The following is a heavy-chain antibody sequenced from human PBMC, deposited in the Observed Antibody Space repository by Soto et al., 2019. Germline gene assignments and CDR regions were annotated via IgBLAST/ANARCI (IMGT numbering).Heavy chain of an antibody. J-gene: IGHJ4*02. D-gene: IGHD6-19*01. CDR3: ARSIAVAGTPEFDY. Sequence: QVQLVESGGGVVQPGRSLRLSCAASGFTFSSFTMHWVRQAPGKGLEWVAVISYDENNRYYADSVKGRFTISRDNSKNTLYRQMNSLRAEDMAVYYCARSIAVAGTPEFDYWGQGTLVTVSS. V-gene: IGHV3-30-3*01. CDR2: ISYDENNR. CDR1: GFTFSSFT.